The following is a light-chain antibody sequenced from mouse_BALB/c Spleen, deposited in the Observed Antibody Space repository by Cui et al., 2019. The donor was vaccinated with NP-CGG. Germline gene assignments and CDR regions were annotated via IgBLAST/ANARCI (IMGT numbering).Light chain of an antibody. Sequence: QAVMTPEPALTTSPGETVTLPCRSRTGAVTTSNYANWVQEKADHLFTGLIGGTNNRAPGVPARFSGSLIGDKAALTITGAQTEDEAIYFCALWYSNHWVFGGGTKLTVL. CDR1: TGAVTTSNY. J-gene: IGLJ1*01. CDR3: ALWYSNHWV. CDR2: GTN. V-gene: IGLV1*01.